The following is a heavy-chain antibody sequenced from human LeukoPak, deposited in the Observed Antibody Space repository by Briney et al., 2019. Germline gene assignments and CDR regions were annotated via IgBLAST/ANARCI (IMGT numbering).Heavy chain of an antibody. CDR3: ARRGLYCSGGSCRDY. D-gene: IGHD2-15*01. V-gene: IGHV5-51*01. CDR1: GYSFTSYW. Sequence: GESLKISCKGSGYSFTSYWIGWVRQMPGKGLEWMGIIYPGDSDTGYSPSFQGQVTISADKSISTAYLQWSSLKASDTAMYYCARRGLYCSGGSCRDYWGQGTLVTVSS. CDR2: IYPGDSDT. J-gene: IGHJ4*02.